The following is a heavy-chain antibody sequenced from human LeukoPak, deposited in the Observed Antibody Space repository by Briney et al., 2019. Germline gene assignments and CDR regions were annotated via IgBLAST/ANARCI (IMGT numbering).Heavy chain of an antibody. J-gene: IGHJ4*02. CDR1: GFTLDDYA. V-gene: IGHV3-9*01. CDR2: ISWNSGSI. CDR3: AKDMRGIAAAGSLDY. Sequence: GRSLRLSCAASGFTLDDYAMHWVRQAPGKGLEWVSGISWNSGSIGYADSVKGRFTISRDNAKNSLYLQMNSLRAEDTALYYCAKDMRGIAAAGSLDYWGQGTLVTVSS. D-gene: IGHD6-13*01.